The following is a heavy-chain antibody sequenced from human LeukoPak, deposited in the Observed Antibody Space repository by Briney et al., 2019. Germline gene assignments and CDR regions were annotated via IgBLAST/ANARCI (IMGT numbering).Heavy chain of an antibody. D-gene: IGHD6-19*01. J-gene: IGHJ4*02. CDR2: ISGDGGST. CDR3: AKEDVSGWYGVDY. Sequence: PGGSLRLSCAASGFTFDDYAMHWVRQAPGKGLEWASIISGDGGSTYYGDSVKGRFTISRDNSKNTLYLQMNSLRADDTAVYYCAKEDVSGWYGVDYWGRGTLVTVSS. V-gene: IGHV3-43*02. CDR1: GFTFDDYA.